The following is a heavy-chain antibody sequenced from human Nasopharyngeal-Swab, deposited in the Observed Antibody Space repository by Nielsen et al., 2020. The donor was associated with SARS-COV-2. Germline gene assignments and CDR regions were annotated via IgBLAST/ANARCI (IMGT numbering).Heavy chain of an antibody. J-gene: IGHJ4*02. CDR2: INPSGGST. Sequence: WALTAAGQGLEWMGIINPSGGSTSYAQKFQGRVTMTRDTSTSTVYMELSSLRSEDTAVYYCARAFRDGYNYGYWGQGTLVTVSS. V-gene: IGHV1-46*01. CDR3: ARAFRDGYNYGY. D-gene: IGHD5-24*01.